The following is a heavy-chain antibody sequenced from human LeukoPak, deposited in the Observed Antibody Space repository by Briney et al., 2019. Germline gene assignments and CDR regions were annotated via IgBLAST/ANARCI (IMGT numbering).Heavy chain of an antibody. D-gene: IGHD2-2*01. CDR1: GGSISSYY. CDR3: ARRVSSTRSRYYMDV. Sequence: SETLSLTCTVSGGSISSYYWSWIRQPPGKGLEWIGYIYYSGSTNYNPSLKSRVTISVDTSKNQFSLKLSSVTAADTAVYYCARRVSSTRSRYYMDVWGKGTTVTVSS. V-gene: IGHV4-59*12. CDR2: IYYSGST. J-gene: IGHJ6*03.